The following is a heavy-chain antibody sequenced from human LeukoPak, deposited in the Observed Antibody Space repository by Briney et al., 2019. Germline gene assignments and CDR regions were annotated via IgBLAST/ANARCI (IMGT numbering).Heavy chain of an antibody. V-gene: IGHV3-74*01. CDR2: INSDGSRT. CDR1: GFTLSSYW. J-gene: IGHJ3*02. Sequence: GRSLGLSCAASGFTLSSYWMHWVRQAPGKGLVWVSRINSDGSRTSYADSVKGRFTMSRDNAKNTLYLQMNSLRAEDTAVYYCARDHGSDDAFDIWGQGTMVTVSS. CDR3: ARDHGSDDAFDI.